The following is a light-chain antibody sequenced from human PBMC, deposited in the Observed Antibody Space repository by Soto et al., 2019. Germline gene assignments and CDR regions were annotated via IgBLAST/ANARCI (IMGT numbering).Light chain of an antibody. CDR2: QGD. CDR3: CSYATGTTLVI. Sequence: QSVLTQPASVSGSPGQSITISCTGTNSDVGSYNLVSWYRQYPGKAPKLFIYQGDKRPSGVSNRFSGSKSGNTASLTISGLQAEDEADYYCCSYATGTTLVIFGGGTKLTVL. V-gene: IGLV2-23*01. CDR1: NSDVGSYNL. J-gene: IGLJ2*01.